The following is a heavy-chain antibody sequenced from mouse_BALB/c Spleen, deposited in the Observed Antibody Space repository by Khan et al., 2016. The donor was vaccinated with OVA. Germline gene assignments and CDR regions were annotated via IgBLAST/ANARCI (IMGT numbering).Heavy chain of an antibody. CDR2: IWAGGST. Sequence: VELVESGPGLVAPSQSLSITCTVYGYSLTRYGVHWVRQPPGKGLEWLGLIWAGGSTNYNWALMSRLSISIDNSKGLVFLIMNSLQTDDTALYYSARSKYLARYWGQGTTLTVSA. CDR3: ARSKYLARY. D-gene: IGHD3-3*01. J-gene: IGHJ2*01. CDR1: GYSLTRYG. V-gene: IGHV2-9*02.